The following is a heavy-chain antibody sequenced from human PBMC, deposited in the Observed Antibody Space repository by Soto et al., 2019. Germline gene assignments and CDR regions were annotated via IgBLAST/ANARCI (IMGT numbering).Heavy chain of an antibody. CDR1: GGTFSSYA. CDR2: IIPIFGTA. D-gene: IGHD6-19*01. V-gene: IGHV1-69*06. CDR3: ARGGGQWLVRGLVRYYGMDV. Sequence: QVQLVQSGAEVKKPGSSVKVSCKASGGTFSSYAISWVRQAPGQGLEWMGGIIPIFGTANYAQKFQGRVTITGEKSTSTAYMELSSLRSEATAVYYCARGGGQWLVRGLVRYYGMDVWGQGTTVTVSS. J-gene: IGHJ6*02.